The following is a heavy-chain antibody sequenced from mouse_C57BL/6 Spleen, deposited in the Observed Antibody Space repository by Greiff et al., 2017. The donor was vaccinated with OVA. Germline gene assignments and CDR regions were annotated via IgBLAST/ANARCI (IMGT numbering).Heavy chain of an antibody. CDR2: INPSSGYT. D-gene: IGHD1-1*01. J-gene: IGHJ4*01. CDR1: GYTFTSYW. CDR3: ARSTVVANAMDY. Sequence: VQGVESGAELAKPAASVKLSCKASGYTFTSYWMHWVKQRPGQGLEWIGYINPSSGYTKYNQKFKDKATLTADKSSSTAYMQLSSLTYEDSAVYYCARSTVVANAMDYWGQGTSVTVSS. V-gene: IGHV1-7*01.